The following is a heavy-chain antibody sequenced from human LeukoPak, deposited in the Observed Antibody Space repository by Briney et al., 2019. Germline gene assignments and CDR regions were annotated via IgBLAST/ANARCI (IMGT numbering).Heavy chain of an antibody. CDR2: ISSSGSTI. CDR3: ATTNTAMAGFDY. D-gene: IGHD5-18*01. Sequence: GGSLRLSCAASGFTFSDYYMSWIRQAPGEGLEWVSYISSSGSTIYYADSVKGRFTISRDNARNSLYLQMNSLRAEDTAVYYCATTNTAMAGFDYWGQGTLVTVSS. J-gene: IGHJ4*02. V-gene: IGHV3-11*01. CDR1: GFTFSDYY.